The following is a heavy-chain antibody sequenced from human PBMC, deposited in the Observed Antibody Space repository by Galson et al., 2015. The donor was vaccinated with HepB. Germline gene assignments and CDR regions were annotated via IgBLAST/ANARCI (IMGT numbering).Heavy chain of an antibody. CDR2: IKQDGSEM. Sequence: SLRLSCAASGFTFRHYWMSWVRQAPGKGLEWVANIKQDGSEMYYVDSVKGRFTISRDNAKNSLSLQMNSLGAEDTAVYYCARESQGGYSYGYSSFDYWGQGTLVTVSS. CDR1: GFTFRHYW. J-gene: IGHJ4*02. CDR3: ARESQGGYSYGYSSFDY. D-gene: IGHD5-18*01. V-gene: IGHV3-7*01.